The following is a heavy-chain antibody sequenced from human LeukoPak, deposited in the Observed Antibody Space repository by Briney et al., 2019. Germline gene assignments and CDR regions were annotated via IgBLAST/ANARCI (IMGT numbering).Heavy chain of an antibody. CDR3: AWGKYSYGTAYYYYYYMDV. Sequence: ASVKVSCKASGYTFTSYDINGVRQATGQGLEWMGWMNPNSGKTGYAQKFQGRVTMTRNTSISTAYMELSSLRSEDTAVYYCAWGKYSYGTAYYYYYYMDVWGKGTTVTVSS. CDR2: MNPNSGKT. J-gene: IGHJ6*03. V-gene: IGHV1-8*01. D-gene: IGHD5-18*01. CDR1: GYTFTSYD.